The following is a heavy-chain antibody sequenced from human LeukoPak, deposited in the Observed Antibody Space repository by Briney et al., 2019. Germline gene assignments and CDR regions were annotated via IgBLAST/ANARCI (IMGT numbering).Heavy chain of an antibody. CDR1: GFTLSRYA. CDR3: AREAWGSYLRYFDY. J-gene: IGHJ4*02. CDR2: ISSSGSTI. Sequence: GGSLRLSCTASGFTLSRYAMGWVRQAPGKGLEWVSYISSSGSTIYYADSVKGRFTISRDNAKNSLYLQMNSLRAEDTAVYYCAREAWGSYLRYFDYWGQGTLVTISS. V-gene: IGHV3-48*03. D-gene: IGHD1-26*01.